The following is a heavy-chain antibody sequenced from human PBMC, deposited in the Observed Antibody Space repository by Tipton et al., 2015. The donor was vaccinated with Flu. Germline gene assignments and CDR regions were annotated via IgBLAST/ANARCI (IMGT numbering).Heavy chain of an antibody. V-gene: IGHV4-34*01. Sequence: TLSLTCAVYGGSFTDYYWSWIRQPPGKALEWIGEIHHSGNTKYSPSLKSRVTISVDTSKNQFSLKVNSVTAADTAVYYCARGAGYLWEMEYGGQGTLVTVSS. CDR1: GGSFTDYY. J-gene: IGHJ4*02. CDR3: ARGAGYLWEMEY. D-gene: IGHD3-16*01. CDR2: IHHSGNT.